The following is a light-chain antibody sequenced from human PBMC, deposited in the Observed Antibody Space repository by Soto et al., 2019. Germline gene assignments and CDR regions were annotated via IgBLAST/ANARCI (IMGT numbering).Light chain of an antibody. CDR2: ANS. V-gene: IGLV1-40*01. CDR1: SSNIGAGYD. J-gene: IGLJ1*01. Sequence: QPVLTQPPSVSGAPGQRVTISCTGSSSNIGAGYDVHWYQQIPGRAPKLLIYANSNWPSGVPDRFSGSRSGTSASLAITGLQAEDEADYSCQSYDNSLSGFYVFGTGTKVTVL. CDR3: QSYDNSLSGFYV.